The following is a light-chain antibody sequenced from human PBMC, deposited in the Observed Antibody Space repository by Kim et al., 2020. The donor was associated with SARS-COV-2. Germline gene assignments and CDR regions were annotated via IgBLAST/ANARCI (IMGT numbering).Light chain of an antibody. CDR3: AAWDNSLSVHYV. J-gene: IGLJ1*01. Sequence: QMVTISCSGSSSNIGRNYVYWYQQLPGAAPKLLIYENYQRPSGVPDRFSGSKSGTSASLAISGLRSEDEADYYCAAWDNSLSVHYVFGTGTKVTVL. V-gene: IGLV1-47*01. CDR2: ENY. CDR1: SSNIGRNY.